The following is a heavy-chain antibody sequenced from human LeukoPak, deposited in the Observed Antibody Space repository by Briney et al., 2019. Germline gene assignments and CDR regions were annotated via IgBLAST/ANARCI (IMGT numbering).Heavy chain of an antibody. D-gene: IGHD1-26*01. J-gene: IGHJ4*02. Sequence: ASVKVSCKASGYTFSGYYIHWVRQAPGQGLEWMGWINPNSGGTNYAQRFQGRVTMTRDTSISTAYMDLSRLRSDDTAVYYCASIPGIVGATRRDYWGQGTLVTVSS. CDR3: ASIPGIVGATRRDY. CDR2: INPNSGGT. CDR1: GYTFSGYY. V-gene: IGHV1-2*02.